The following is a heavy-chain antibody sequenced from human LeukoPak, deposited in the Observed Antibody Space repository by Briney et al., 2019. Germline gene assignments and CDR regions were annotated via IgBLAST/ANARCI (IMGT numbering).Heavy chain of an antibody. CDR2: INSDGSST. CDR1: GFTFSSYW. V-gene: IGHV3-74*01. Sequence: GGSLRLSCAASGFTFSSYWMHWVRQAPGKGLVWVSRINSDGSSTSYADSVKGRFTISRDNAKNTLYLQMNSLRAEDSAVYYCARVWHYYDSSGYYFDYWGQGTLVTVSS. CDR3: ARVWHYYDSSGYYFDY. D-gene: IGHD3-22*01. J-gene: IGHJ4*02.